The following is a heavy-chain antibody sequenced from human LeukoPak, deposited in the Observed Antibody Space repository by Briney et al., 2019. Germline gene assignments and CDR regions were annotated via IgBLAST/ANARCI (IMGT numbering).Heavy chain of an antibody. CDR3: ARVRKYSGYYSWYFDL. V-gene: IGHV3-53*01. Sequence: QAGGSLRLSCTVSGFTVSSNSMSWVRQAPGKGLEWVSFIYSDNTHYSDSVKGRLTISRENAKNSLYLQMNSLRAGDTAVYYCARVRKYSGYYSWYFDLWGRGTLVTVSS. J-gene: IGHJ2*01. CDR2: IYSDNT. CDR1: GFTVSSNS. D-gene: IGHD5-12*01.